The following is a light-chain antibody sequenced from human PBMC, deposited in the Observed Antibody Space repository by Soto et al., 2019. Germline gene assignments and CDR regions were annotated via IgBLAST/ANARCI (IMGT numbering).Light chain of an antibody. J-gene: IGLJ1*01. CDR2: DVS. CDR1: SSDVGAYNS. V-gene: IGLV2-14*01. CDR3: SSYTTSVTYV. Sequence: QSALTQPASVSGSPGQSITISCTVTSSDVGAYNSVSWYQQHPGKAPKLIIYDVSTRPSGISDRFSGSKSGNTASLTISGLQAEDESDYYCSSYTTSVTYVFGTGTKLTVL.